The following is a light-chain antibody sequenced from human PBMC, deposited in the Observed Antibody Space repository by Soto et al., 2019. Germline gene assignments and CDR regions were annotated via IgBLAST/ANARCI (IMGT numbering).Light chain of an antibody. CDR2: LEDTGIY. CDR1: SGHSSYI. Sequence: QSVLTQSSSASASLGSSVKLTCTLSSGHSSYIIAWPQQQPGKAPRYLMKLEDTGIYNKGSGVPDRFSGSSSGADRYLTISNLQFDDEADYYCETWDRNTVVFGGGTKLTVL. J-gene: IGLJ2*01. CDR3: ETWDRNTVV. V-gene: IGLV4-60*02.